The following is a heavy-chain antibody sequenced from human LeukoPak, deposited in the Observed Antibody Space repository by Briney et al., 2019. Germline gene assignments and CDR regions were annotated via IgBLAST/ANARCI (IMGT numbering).Heavy chain of an antibody. Sequence: GGSLRLSCAASGFTFSSYAMSWVRQAPGKGLEWVSAISGSGGSTYYADSAKGRFTIPIHNPKNPLYLQMDSLRAEDTAVYYCARSSRYYDILTGYYRPDYWGQGTLVTVSS. J-gene: IGHJ4*02. CDR3: ARSSRYYDILTGYYRPDY. CDR2: ISGSGGST. CDR1: GFTFSSYA. D-gene: IGHD3-9*01. V-gene: IGHV3-23*01.